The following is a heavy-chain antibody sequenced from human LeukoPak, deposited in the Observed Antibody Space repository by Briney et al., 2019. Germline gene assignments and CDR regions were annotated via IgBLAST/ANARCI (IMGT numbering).Heavy chain of an antibody. V-gene: IGHV4-34*01. D-gene: IGHD3-10*01. CDR1: GGSFSGYY. Sequence: MSSETLSLTCAVYGGSFSGYYWSWIRQPPGKGLEWIGEINHSGSTNYNPSLKSRVTISVDTSKNQFSLKLSSVTAADTAVYYCARGEDYYGSHLDYWGQGTLVTVSS. J-gene: IGHJ4*02. CDR3: ARGEDYYGSHLDY. CDR2: INHSGST.